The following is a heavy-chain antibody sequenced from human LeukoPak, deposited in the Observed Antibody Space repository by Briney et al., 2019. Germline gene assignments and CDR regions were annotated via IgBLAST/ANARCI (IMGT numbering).Heavy chain of an antibody. CDR3: ARGPRTYVVDYGGNYYYYGMDV. Sequence: PSGTLSLTCAVSGGSITSSIWWSWVRQPPGKGLEWIGEIYHTGHTNYNPSLKSRLTISIDKSKNDFSLKLTSVTAADTAVYYCARGPRTYVVDYGGNYYYYGMDVWGQGTTVTVSS. D-gene: IGHD4-23*01. CDR2: IYHTGHT. V-gene: IGHV4-4*02. J-gene: IGHJ6*02. CDR1: GGSITSSIW.